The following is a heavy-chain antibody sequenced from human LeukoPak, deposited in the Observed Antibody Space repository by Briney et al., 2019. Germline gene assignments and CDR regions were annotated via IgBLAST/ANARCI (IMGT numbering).Heavy chain of an antibody. Sequence: PGGSLRLSCAASGFTFSSYWMSWVRQAPGKGLEWVANIKQDGSEKYYVDSVKGRFTISRDNAKNSLYLQMNSLRAEDTAVYYCARVIPYDYIWGSYRSSGDYWGQGTLVTVSS. CDR3: ARVIPYDYIWGSYRSSGDY. CDR1: GFTFSSYW. CDR2: IKQDGSEK. J-gene: IGHJ4*02. D-gene: IGHD3-16*02. V-gene: IGHV3-7*01.